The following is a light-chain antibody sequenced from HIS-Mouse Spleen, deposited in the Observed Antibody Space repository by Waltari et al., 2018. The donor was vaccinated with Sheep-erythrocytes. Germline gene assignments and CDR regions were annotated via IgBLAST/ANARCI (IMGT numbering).Light chain of an antibody. Sequence: SYELTQPPSVSVSPGQTASITCSGDKLGDKYACWYQQKPGQSPVLVINQDSKRPSGIPERFSGSNSVNTATLTISGTQAMDEADYYCCSYAGSYNHVFATGTKVTVL. J-gene: IGLJ1*01. V-gene: IGLV3-1*01. CDR3: CSYAGSYNHV. CDR1: KLGDKY. CDR2: QDS.